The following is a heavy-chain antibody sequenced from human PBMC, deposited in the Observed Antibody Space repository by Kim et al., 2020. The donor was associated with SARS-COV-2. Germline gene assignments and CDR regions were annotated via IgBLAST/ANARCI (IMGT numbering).Heavy chain of an antibody. D-gene: IGHD3-10*01. J-gene: IGHJ6*02. CDR3: AKDRHYYGSGSYYKDGMDV. V-gene: IGHV3-23*01. Sequence: KGRFTISRDHSKNTLYLQMNSLRAEDTAVYYCAKDRHYYGSGSYYKDGMDVWGQGTTVTVSS.